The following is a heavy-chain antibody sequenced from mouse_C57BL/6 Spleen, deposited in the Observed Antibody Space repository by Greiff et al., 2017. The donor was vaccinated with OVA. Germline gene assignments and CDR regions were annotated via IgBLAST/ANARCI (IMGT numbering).Heavy chain of an antibody. CDR3: ARDYYPYYFDY. Sequence: VQRVESGGGLVKPGGSLKLSCAASGFTFSDYGMNWVRQAPEKGLEWVAYISSGSSTIYYADTVKGRFTISRDNAKNTLFLQMTSLRSEDTAMYYCARDYYPYYFDYWGQGTTLTVSS. CDR1: GFTFSDYG. D-gene: IGHD1-1*01. CDR2: ISSGSSTI. V-gene: IGHV5-17*01. J-gene: IGHJ2*01.